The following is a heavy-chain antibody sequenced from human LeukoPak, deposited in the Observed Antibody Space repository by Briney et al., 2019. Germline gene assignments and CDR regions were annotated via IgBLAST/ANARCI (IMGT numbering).Heavy chain of an antibody. D-gene: IGHD3-10*01. V-gene: IGHV1-46*01. J-gene: IGHJ5*02. CDR2: INPSGGST. CDR1: GYTFTSYY. Sequence: GASVKVSCKASGYTFTSYYMHWVRQAPGQGLEWMGIINPSGGSTSYAQKFQGRVTMTRDTSTSTVYMELSSLRSEDTAVYCCAREMVRGNWFDPWGQGTLVTVSS. CDR3: AREMVRGNWFDP.